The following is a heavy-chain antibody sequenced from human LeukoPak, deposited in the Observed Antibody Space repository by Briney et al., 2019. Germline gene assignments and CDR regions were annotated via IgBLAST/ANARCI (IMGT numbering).Heavy chain of an antibody. V-gene: IGHV4-59*08. Sequence: SETLSLTCTVSGGSISSYYWSWIRQPPGKGLEWIGYIYYSGSAKYNPSLKSRVTISVDTSKSQFSLKLTSVTAADTAVYYCARLGIGVVPSAMLGDYYFDYWGQGTLVTVSS. J-gene: IGHJ4*02. D-gene: IGHD2-2*01. CDR1: GGSISSYY. CDR3: ARLGIGVVPSAMLGDYYFDY. CDR2: IYYSGSA.